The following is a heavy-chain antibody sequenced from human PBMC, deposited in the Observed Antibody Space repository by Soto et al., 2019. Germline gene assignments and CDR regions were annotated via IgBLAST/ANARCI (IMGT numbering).Heavy chain of an antibody. CDR1: GVSISSYY. CDR3: ARDLGYSYGLNWFDP. CDR2: IYTSGST. Sequence: QVQLQESGPGLVKPSETLSLTCTVSGVSISSYYWSWIRQPAGKGLEWIGRIYTSGSTNYNPSLKSRVTMSVDTAKNQFSLELSSVTAADTAVYYCARDLGYSYGLNWFDPWCQGTLVTVSS. J-gene: IGHJ5*02. V-gene: IGHV4-4*07. D-gene: IGHD5-18*01.